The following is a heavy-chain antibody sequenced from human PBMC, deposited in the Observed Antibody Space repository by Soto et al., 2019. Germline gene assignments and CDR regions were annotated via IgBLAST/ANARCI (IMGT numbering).Heavy chain of an antibody. CDR1: GYSFTTYW. D-gene: IGHD6-13*01. CDR3: ARLRLSAADPFDY. V-gene: IGHV5-51*01. CDR2: IYPGDSDT. Sequence: GESLKISCKGSGYSFTTYWIGWVRQMSGKGLEWMGIIYPGDSDTKYSPSFQGHVTISADKSISTAYLQWSSPKASDTAMFYCARLRLSAADPFDYWGQGTLVTVSS. J-gene: IGHJ4*02.